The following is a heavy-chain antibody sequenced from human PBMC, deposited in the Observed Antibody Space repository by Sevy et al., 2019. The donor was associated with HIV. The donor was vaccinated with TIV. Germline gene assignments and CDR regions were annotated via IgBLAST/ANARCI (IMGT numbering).Heavy chain of an antibody. J-gene: IGHJ4*02. CDR2: ISGSGGST. V-gene: IGHV3-23*01. Sequence: GGSLRLSCAASGFTFSSYAMSWVRQAPGKGLEWVSAISGSGGSTYYADSVKGRFTISRDNSKNTLYLQMNRLRAEDTAVYYCAKDGDVLLWFGELSAYFDYWGQGTLVTVSS. CDR3: AKDGDVLLWFGELSAYFDY. D-gene: IGHD3-10*01. CDR1: GFTFSSYA.